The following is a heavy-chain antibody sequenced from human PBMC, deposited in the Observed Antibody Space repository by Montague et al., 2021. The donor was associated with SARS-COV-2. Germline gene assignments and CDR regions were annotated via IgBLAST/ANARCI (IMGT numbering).Heavy chain of an antibody. Sequence: SETLSLTCTVSGASIRRSTYYWGWIRQPPGKDLEWIGTIYYSGTTHYNPSLRSRVTISLDTSKNQFSLRLTSVTAADTAFYYCGSDTTGCFRFDYWGRGTLVSVSS. CDR2: IYYSGTT. CDR3: GSDTTGCFRFDY. CDR1: GASIRRSTYY. J-gene: IGHJ4*02. D-gene: IGHD3-9*01. V-gene: IGHV4-39*07.